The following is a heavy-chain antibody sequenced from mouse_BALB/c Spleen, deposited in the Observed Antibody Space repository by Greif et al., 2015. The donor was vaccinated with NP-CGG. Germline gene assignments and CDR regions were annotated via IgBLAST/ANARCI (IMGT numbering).Heavy chain of an antibody. CDR3: ARDGNYY. Sequence: EVQLQQSGGGLVQPGGSLKLSCAASGFTFSSYGMSWVRQTPDKRLELVATTNSNGGSTYYPDSVKGRFTISRDNAKNTLYLQMSSLKSEDTAMYYCARDGNYYWGQGTTLTVSS. CDR1: GFTFSSYG. CDR2: TNSNGGST. V-gene: IGHV5-6-3*01. D-gene: IGHD2-1*01. J-gene: IGHJ2*01.